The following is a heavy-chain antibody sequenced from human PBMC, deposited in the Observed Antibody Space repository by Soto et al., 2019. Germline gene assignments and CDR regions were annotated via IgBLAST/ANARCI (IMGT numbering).Heavy chain of an antibody. CDR3: ARGTAYGGYLSYYYYYGMDV. V-gene: IGHV4-59*01. CDR2: IYYSGST. J-gene: IGHJ6*02. D-gene: IGHD5-12*01. CDR1: GGSISSYY. Sequence: SETLSLTCTVSGGSISSYYWSWIRQPRGKGLEWIGYIYYSGSTNYNPSLKSRVTISVDTSKNQFSLKLSSVTAADAAVYYCARGTAYGGYLSYYYYYGMDVWGQGTTVTVSS.